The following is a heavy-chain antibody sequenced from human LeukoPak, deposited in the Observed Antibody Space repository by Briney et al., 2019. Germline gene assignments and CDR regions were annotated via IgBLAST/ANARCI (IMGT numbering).Heavy chain of an antibody. CDR2: IYYSGST. J-gene: IGHJ4*02. CDR3: ARALAVAGGEVFDY. Sequence: SETLSLTCTVSGGSISSSSYYWGWIRQPPGKGLEWIGSIYYSGSTYYSPSLKSRVTISVDTSKNQFSLKLSSVTAADTAVYYCARALAVAGGEVFDYWGQGTLVTVSS. D-gene: IGHD6-19*01. V-gene: IGHV4-39*01. CDR1: GGSISSSSYY.